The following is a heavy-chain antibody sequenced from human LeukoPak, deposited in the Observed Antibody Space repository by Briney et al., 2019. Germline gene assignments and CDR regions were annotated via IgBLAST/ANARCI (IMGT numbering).Heavy chain of an antibody. J-gene: IGHJ3*02. D-gene: IGHD1-1*01. CDR1: GCSFSSYA. V-gene: IGHV1-69*04. CDR3: ARGLGNDAFDI. CDR2: IIPIFGIA. Sequence: ASVKLSCKASGCSFSSYAISWVRQAPGQGLEWMGRIIPIFGIANYAQKFQGRVTITADKSTSTAYMELSSLRSEDTAVYYCARGLGNDAFDIWGQGTMVTVSS.